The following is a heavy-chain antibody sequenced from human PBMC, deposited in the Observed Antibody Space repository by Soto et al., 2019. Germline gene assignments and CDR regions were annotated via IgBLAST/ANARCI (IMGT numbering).Heavy chain of an antibody. J-gene: IGHJ4*02. CDR2: ISGRNGYT. Sequence: PGGSLRLSCAASGFTITNYAMTWVRQAPGKGLEWVSSISGRNGYTSYADSVKGRFNNSRDNSKNMLYLQISSLKAEDTAFYYCAKADSTGWFLPDGYFDYWGQGTLVTVSS. V-gene: IGHV3-23*01. CDR1: GFTITNYA. CDR3: AKADSTGWFLPDGYFDY. D-gene: IGHD6-19*01.